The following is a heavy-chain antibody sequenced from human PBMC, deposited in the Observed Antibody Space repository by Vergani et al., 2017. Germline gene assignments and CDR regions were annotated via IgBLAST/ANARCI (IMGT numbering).Heavy chain of an antibody. D-gene: IGHD3-10*01. V-gene: IGHV5-51*01. CDR1: GYNFASYW. CDR3: ARRWXIYASGTYDGAFDS. J-gene: IGHJ3*02. CDR2: IYPGETDT. Sequence: EVQLVQSGAEVKKPGESLKISCKGSGYNFASYWIGWVRQMPGKGLEWMGIIYPGETDTRYSPSFKGQVTISADTSISPAYLQWSSLKASDTAMYYGARRWXIYASGTYDGAFDSRGQGTMVTVYS.